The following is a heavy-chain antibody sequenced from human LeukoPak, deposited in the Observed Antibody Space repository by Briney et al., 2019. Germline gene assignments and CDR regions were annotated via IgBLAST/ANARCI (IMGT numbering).Heavy chain of an antibody. CDR1: RFTFSSYA. Sequence: GGSLRLSCAASRFTFSSYAMSWVSQAPGKWLEWVSSISDSGGSTYYADSVKGRFTISRDNSKNTLYLQMTSLRAEDTAVYYCAKDAVAGSLPLYYFDQWGQGTLVTVSS. CDR2: ISDSGGST. V-gene: IGHV3-23*01. CDR3: AKDAVAGSLPLYYFDQ. D-gene: IGHD6-19*01. J-gene: IGHJ4*02.